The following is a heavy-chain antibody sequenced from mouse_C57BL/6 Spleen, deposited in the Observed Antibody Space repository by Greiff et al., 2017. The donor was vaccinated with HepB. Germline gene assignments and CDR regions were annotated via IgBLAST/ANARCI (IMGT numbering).Heavy chain of an antibody. J-gene: IGHJ2*01. CDR2: IDPSDSYT. Sequence: QVQLQQPGAELVMPGASVKLSCKASGYTFTSYWMHWVKQRAGQGLEWIGEIDPSDSYTNYNQKFKGKSTLTVDKSSSTAYMQLSSLTSEDSAVYYCARPYATVPYCFDYWGQGTTLTVSS. CDR3: ARPYATVPYCFDY. CDR1: GYTFTSYW. V-gene: IGHV1-69*01. D-gene: IGHD1-1*01.